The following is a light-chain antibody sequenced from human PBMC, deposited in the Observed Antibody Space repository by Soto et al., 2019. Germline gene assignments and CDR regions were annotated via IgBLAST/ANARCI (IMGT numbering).Light chain of an antibody. CDR2: GAS. CDR3: QQYDRSPRT. CDR1: QSVSSN. V-gene: IGKV3D-15*01. Sequence: EILMTQSPATLSVSPGERATVSSRASQSVSSNLAWYQQKPGQAPRLLISGASNRATGIPARFSGSGSGTDFTLTISSLEPEDSAVYYCQQYDRSPRTFGQGTKVDIK. J-gene: IGKJ1*01.